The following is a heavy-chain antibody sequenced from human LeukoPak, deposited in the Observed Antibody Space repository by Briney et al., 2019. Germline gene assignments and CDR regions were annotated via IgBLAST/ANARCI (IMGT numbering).Heavy chain of an antibody. J-gene: IGHJ4*02. CDR3: ARAQPPNYYDSSGYPPYFDS. CDR1: GFTVSSNY. CDR2: IYSGGST. D-gene: IGHD3-22*01. Sequence: GGSLRLSCAASGFTVSSNYMNWVRQAPGKGLEWVSIIYSGGSTYYADSVKGRFTISRDNSKNTLYLQMNSLRAEDTAVYYCARAQPPNYYDSSGYPPYFDSWGQGTLVTVSS. V-gene: IGHV3-66*01.